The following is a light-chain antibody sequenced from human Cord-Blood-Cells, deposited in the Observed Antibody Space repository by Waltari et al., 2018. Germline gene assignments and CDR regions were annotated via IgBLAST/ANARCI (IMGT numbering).Light chain of an antibody. CDR1: SSDVGGYNY. V-gene: IGLV2-14*01. CDR3: SSYTSSSTWV. J-gene: IGLJ3*02. Sequence: QSALTQPASVSGSTGQSITISCTGTSSDVGGYNYVSWYQQHPGEAPKLMIYDVSKRPSGVSNRFSGSKSGNTASLTISGLQAEDEADYYCSSYTSSSTWVFGGGTKLTVL. CDR2: DVS.